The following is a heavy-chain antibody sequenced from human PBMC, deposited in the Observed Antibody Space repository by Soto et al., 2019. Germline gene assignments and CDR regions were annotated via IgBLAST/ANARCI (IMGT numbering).Heavy chain of an antibody. CDR3: ARVAAMGYVLYYYMDV. Sequence: GGSLRLSCAASGFTFSDYYMSWIRQAPGKGLEWVSYISSSGSTIYYADSVKGRFTISRDNAKNSLYLQMSSLRAEDTAVYYCARVAAMGYVLYYYMDVWGKGTTVTVSS. J-gene: IGHJ6*03. D-gene: IGHD5-18*01. CDR2: ISSSGSTI. V-gene: IGHV3-11*01. CDR1: GFTFSDYY.